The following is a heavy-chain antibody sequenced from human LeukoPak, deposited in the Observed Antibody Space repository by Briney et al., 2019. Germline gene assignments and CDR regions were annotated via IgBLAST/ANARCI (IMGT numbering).Heavy chain of an antibody. J-gene: IGHJ3*01. CDR3: VKVYGDYTNDAFDV. V-gene: IGHV3-64D*09. D-gene: IGHD4-17*01. Sequence: QTGGSLRLSCAASGFTFSSYAMHWVRQAPGKGLEYVSAITSNGFRTYYADSLKGRFTISRDNSKNTLYLQMSSLRAEDTAVYYCVKVYGDYTNDAFDVWGQGPMVTVSS. CDR1: GFTFSSYA. CDR2: ITSNGFRT.